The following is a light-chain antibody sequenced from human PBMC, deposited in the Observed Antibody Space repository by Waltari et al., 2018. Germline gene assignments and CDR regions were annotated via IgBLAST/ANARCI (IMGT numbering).Light chain of an antibody. CDR3: QMYVRLPVT. J-gene: IGKJ1*01. Sequence: EIVLTQSPGTLALSPGERATLSCRASQSVGRALAWDQQKPGQAPRLLIDDAFSRATGISDKFSGSGSGTDFTLTISRVEPEDFAVYFCQMYVRLPVTFGQGTKVEVK. CDR2: DAF. V-gene: IGKV3-20*01. CDR1: QSVGRA.